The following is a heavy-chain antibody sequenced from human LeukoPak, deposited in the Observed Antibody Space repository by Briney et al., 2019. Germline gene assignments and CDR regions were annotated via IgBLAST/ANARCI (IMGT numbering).Heavy chain of an antibody. D-gene: IGHD4-11*01. J-gene: IGHJ6*02. V-gene: IGHV3-11*01. CDR2: ISSSGSTI. CDR1: GFTFSDYY. Sequence: PGGSLRLSCAASGFTFSDYYMSWIRQAPGKGLEWVSYISSSGSTIYYADSVKGRFTISGDNAKNSLYLQMNSLRAEDTAVYYCARDSAHDYSNYIDYYYGMDVWGQGTTVTVSS. CDR3: ARDSAHDYSNYIDYYYGMDV.